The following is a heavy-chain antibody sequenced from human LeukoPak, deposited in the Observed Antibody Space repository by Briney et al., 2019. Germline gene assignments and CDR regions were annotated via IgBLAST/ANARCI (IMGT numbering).Heavy chain of an antibody. V-gene: IGHV3-23*01. J-gene: IGHJ4*02. CDR1: GFTFNTYA. Sequence: HPGGSLRLSCAASGFTFNTYAMSWVRQAPGKGLEWVSGIRSSGVSTYYADSVKGRFTISRDNSKNTLYLQMNSLRAEDTAVYYCAKEVRESAWYYFDYWGQGTLVTVSS. CDR3: AKEVRESAWYYFDY. D-gene: IGHD3-10*01. CDR2: IRSSGVST.